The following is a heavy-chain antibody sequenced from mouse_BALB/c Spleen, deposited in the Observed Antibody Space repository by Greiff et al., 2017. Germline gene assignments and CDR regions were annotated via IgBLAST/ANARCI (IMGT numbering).Heavy chain of an antibody. V-gene: IGHV1-69*02. CDR2: IDPSDSET. J-gene: IGHJ1*01. CDR1: GYTFTSYW. D-gene: IGHD1-1*01. Sequence: VQLQQPGAELVKPGAPVKLSCKASGYTFTSYWMHWVKQRPGRGLEWIGRIDPSDSETHYNQKFKGKATLTVDKSSSTAYIQLSSLTSEDSAVYMCAISVYDEGRSGTLAGGGAG. CDR3: AISVYDEGRSGTLAG.